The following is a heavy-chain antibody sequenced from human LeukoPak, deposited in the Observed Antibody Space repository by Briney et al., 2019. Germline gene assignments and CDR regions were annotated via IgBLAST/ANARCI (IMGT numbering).Heavy chain of an antibody. CDR2: INHSGST. Sequence: KTSETLSLTCAVYGGSFSGYYWSWIRQPPGKGLEWIGEINHSGSTNYNPSLKSRVTISVDTSKNQFSLKLSSVTAAGTAVYYCARAWAYYYDSSGYYSYDAFDIWGQGTMVTVSS. CDR3: ARAWAYYYDSSGYYSYDAFDI. J-gene: IGHJ3*02. D-gene: IGHD3-22*01. CDR1: GGSFSGYY. V-gene: IGHV4-34*01.